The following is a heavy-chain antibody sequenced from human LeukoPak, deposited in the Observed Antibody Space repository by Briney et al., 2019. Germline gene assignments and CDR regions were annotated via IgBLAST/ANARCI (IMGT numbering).Heavy chain of an antibody. CDR2: IIPTFGTA. D-gene: IGHD3-22*01. V-gene: IGHV1-69*13. CDR3: ARLKSGYPDSDY. J-gene: IGHJ4*02. Sequence: SVKVSCKASGGTFSSYAISWVRQAPGQGLEWMGGIIPTFGTANYAQKFQGRVTITADESTSTAYMELSSLRSEDTAVYYCARLKSGYPDSDYWGQGTLVTVSS. CDR1: GGTFSSYA.